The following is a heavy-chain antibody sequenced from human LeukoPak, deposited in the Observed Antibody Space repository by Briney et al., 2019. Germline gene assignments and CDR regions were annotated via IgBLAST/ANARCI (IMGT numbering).Heavy chain of an antibody. CDR3: ARGSYYYDSSGYNIFDY. Sequence: SETLSLTCAVYGGSLSDYYWSWIRQPPGKGLEWIGEINHSGSTNYNPSLKSRVSISVHTSKKQFSLKLSSVTAADTAVYYCARGSYYYDSSGYNIFDYWGQRTLVTVSS. V-gene: IGHV4-34*01. J-gene: IGHJ4*02. CDR2: INHSGST. D-gene: IGHD3-22*01. CDR1: GGSLSDYY.